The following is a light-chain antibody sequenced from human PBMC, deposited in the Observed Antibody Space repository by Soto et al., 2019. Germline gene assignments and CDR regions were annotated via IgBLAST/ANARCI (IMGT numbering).Light chain of an antibody. CDR1: RLNIGSNL. V-gene: IGLV1-44*01. Sequence: QSVLTQSPSVSVTPGQRVTISCSGSRLNIGSNLVSWYQQLPGTAPTLLIWRNHQRPSGVPDRFSGSKSGTSASLAISGPESEDVGDYYCAGWDDSLGAVVFGGGIQLTVL. CDR3: AGWDDSLGAVV. CDR2: RNH. J-gene: IGLJ2*01.